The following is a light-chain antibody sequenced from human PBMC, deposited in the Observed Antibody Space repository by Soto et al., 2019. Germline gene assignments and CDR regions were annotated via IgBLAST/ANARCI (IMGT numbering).Light chain of an antibody. CDR3: QEYSDWPTWT. J-gene: IGKJ1*01. CDR2: GAS. Sequence: ILLLLSPGTLSFSPGERATVSCRASQSVVSNLAWYQQKPGQAPRLLIYGASTRATGIPARFSGSGSGTEFTLTISSLQSEDLAIYYCQEYSDWPTWTFGQGTKVDIK. V-gene: IGKV3D-15*01. CDR1: QSVVSN.